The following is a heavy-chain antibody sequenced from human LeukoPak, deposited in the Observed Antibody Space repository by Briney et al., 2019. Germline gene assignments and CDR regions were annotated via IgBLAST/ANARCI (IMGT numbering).Heavy chain of an antibody. Sequence: SETLSLTCTVSGGSISSSSYYWGWIRQPPGKGLEWIGSIYYSGSTYYNPSLKSRVTISVDTSKNQFSLKLSSMTAADTAVYYCARDKTGFDYWGQGTLVTVSS. V-gene: IGHV4-39*07. CDR2: IYYSGST. CDR1: GGSISSSSYY. D-gene: IGHD1-14*01. CDR3: ARDKTGFDY. J-gene: IGHJ4*02.